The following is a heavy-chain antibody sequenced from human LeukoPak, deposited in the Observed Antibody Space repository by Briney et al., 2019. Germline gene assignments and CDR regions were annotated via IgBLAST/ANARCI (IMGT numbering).Heavy chain of an antibody. Sequence: GGSLRLSCAASGSSFSSYDMSWVRQAPGKGLEWVSLIGGSGGFTKYADSVRGRFTISRDNSENTLYLQMNSLRAEDTAVYYCAKGPSGSSGYSFDYWGQGTLVTVSS. J-gene: IGHJ4*02. CDR3: AKGPSGSSGYSFDY. D-gene: IGHD3-22*01. CDR1: GSSFSSYD. V-gene: IGHV3-23*01. CDR2: IGGSGGFT.